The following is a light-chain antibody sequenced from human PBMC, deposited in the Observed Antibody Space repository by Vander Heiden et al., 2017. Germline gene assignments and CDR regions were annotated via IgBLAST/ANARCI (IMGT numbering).Light chain of an antibody. CDR1: SSNIGAGYD. V-gene: IGLV1-40*01. CDR2: GNS. Sequence: QSVLTQPPSVSGAPGQRVTISCTGSSSNIGAGYDVHWYHQLPGTAPNLLIYGNSNRPSGVPDRFSGSKSGTSASLAITGLQAEDEADYYCQSYDSSLSGSGVFGGGTKLTVL. J-gene: IGLJ2*01. CDR3: QSYDSSLSGSGV.